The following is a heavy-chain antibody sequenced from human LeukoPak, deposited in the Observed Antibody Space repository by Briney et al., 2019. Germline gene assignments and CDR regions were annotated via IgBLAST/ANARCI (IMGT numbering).Heavy chain of an antibody. J-gene: IGHJ5*02. CDR2: IYPGDSDT. Sequence: GESLKISCKGSGYSFTSYWIGWVRQMPGKGLEWMGIIYPGDSDTRYSPSFQGQVTISADKSISTAYLQWSSLKASDTAMYYCARAGTVVGATRHGFDPWGQGTLVTVSS. CDR1: GYSFTSYW. D-gene: IGHD1-26*01. CDR3: ARAGTVVGATRHGFDP. V-gene: IGHV5-51*01.